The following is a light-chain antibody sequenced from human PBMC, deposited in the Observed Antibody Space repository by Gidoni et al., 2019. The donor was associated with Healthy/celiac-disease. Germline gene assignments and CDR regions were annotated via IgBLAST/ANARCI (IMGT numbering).Light chain of an antibody. CDR3: QQYNNWPPNT. Sequence: EIVMTLSPATLSVSPGERATLSCRASQSVSSHVAWYQQKPGQAPRLLIYGASTRATGIPARFSGSGSGTEFTLTISNLQSEDFAVYYCQQYNNWPPNTFGQGTKLEIK. CDR1: QSVSSH. CDR2: GAS. J-gene: IGKJ2*01. V-gene: IGKV3-15*01.